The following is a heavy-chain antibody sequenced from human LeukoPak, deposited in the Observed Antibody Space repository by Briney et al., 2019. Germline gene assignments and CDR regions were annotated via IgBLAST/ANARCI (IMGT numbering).Heavy chain of an antibody. CDR3: AKRYSGSYFDFRGGYYGMDV. CDR2: ISYDGSNK. Sequence: GRSPRLSCAASGFTFSSYGMHWVRQAPGKGLEWVAVISYDGSNKYYADSVKGRFTISRDNFKNTLYLQMNSLRAEDTAVYYCAKRYSGSYFDFRGGYYGMDVWGQGTTVTVSS. J-gene: IGHJ6*02. CDR1: GFTFSSYG. D-gene: IGHD1-26*01. V-gene: IGHV3-30*18.